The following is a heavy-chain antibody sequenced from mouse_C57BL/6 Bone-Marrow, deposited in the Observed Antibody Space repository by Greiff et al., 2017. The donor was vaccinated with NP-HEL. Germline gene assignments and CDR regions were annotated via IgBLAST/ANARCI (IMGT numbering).Heavy chain of an antibody. CDR2: IYPGSGST. D-gene: IGHD2-2*01. Sequence: VQLQQPGAELVKPGASVKMSCKASGYTFTSYWITWVKQRPGQGLEWIGGIYPGSGSTNYNEKFKSKATLTVDTSSSTAYMQLSSLTSEDSAVYYWARLIYYGYDVGYFDVWGTGTTVTVSS. CDR1: GYTFTSYW. V-gene: IGHV1-55*01. CDR3: ARLIYYGYDVGYFDV. J-gene: IGHJ1*03.